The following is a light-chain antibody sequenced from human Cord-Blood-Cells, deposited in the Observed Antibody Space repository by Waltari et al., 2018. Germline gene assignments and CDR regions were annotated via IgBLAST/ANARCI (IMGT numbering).Light chain of an antibody. V-gene: IGLV2-23*01. CDR2: EGS. CDR1: SSDVGSYNI. J-gene: IGLJ3*02. Sequence: QSALTQPASVSGSPGQSITLPCPGTSSDVGSYNIVSWYQQHPGKAPKLMIYEGSKRPSGVSNRFSGSKSGNTASLTISGLQAEDEADYYCCSYAGSSTWVFGGGTKLTVL. CDR3: CSYAGSSTWV.